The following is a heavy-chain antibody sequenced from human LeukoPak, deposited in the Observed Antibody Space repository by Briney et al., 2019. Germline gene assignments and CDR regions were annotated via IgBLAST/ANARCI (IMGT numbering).Heavy chain of an antibody. CDR2: IYYSGST. CDR1: SGSISKYY. D-gene: IGHD4-17*01. CDR3: ARSPTVTPNFDY. Sequence: SETLSLTCTVSSGSISKYYWSWIRQSPGKGLEWIGYIYYSGSTTYNPSLKSRVTMSVDMSKNQLSLKLSSVTAADTAVYYCARSPTVTPNFDYWGQGTLVTVSS. J-gene: IGHJ4*02. V-gene: IGHV4-59*12.